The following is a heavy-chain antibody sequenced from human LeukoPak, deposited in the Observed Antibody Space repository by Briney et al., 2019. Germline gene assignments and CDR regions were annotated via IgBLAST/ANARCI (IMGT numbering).Heavy chain of an antibody. D-gene: IGHD6-19*01. CDR2: INPNSGGT. Sequence: ASVKVSCKASGYTFTGYYMHWVRQAPGQGLERMGWINPNSGGTDYAQKFQGRVTMTRDTSISTAYMELSRLRSDDTAVYYCARDVAGTAEPFDYWGQGTLVTVSS. V-gene: IGHV1-2*02. CDR3: ARDVAGTAEPFDY. J-gene: IGHJ4*02. CDR1: GYTFTGYY.